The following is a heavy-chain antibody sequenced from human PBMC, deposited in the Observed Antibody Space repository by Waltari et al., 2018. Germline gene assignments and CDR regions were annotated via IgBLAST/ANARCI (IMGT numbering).Heavy chain of an antibody. J-gene: IGHJ6*03. CDR2: LVSGDEKS. D-gene: IGHD2-15*01. CDR3: RLMGRNIVLAGAAPSYYSYIDV. V-gene: IGHV1-24*01. Sequence: QVQVVQSGAEVMKPGASVKVSCKVSEYTLGGFSIHWVRQLPGKGPEWIGRLVSGDEKSTSARKFLGRVTMTEDTSTDTAYMELSSLRSEDTAVYYCRLMGRNIVLAGAAPSYYSYIDVWGRGTSVTVSS. CDR1: EYTLGGFS.